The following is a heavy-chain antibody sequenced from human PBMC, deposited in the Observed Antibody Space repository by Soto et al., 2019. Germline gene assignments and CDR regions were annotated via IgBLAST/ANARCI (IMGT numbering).Heavy chain of an antibody. J-gene: IGHJ6*03. D-gene: IGHD2-2*01. Sequence: ESGGGLVQPGGSLRLSCAASGFTFSSYWMSWVRQAPGKGLEWVANIKQDGSEKYYVDSVKGRFTISRDNAKNSLYLQMNSLRAEDTAVYYCARDRCSSTSCYGGGYYYYMDVWGKGTTVTVSS. V-gene: IGHV3-7*01. CDR2: IKQDGSEK. CDR1: GFTFSSYW. CDR3: ARDRCSSTSCYGGGYYYYMDV.